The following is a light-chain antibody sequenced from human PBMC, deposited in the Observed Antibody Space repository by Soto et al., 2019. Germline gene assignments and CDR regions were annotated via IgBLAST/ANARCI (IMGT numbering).Light chain of an antibody. Sequence: QSALTQPPSASGSPGQSVAISCTGTSGDVGGYNYVSWYQQHPGKAPKLMIYEVSKRPSGVPDRFSGSKSGNTASLTVSGLQAEDEADYYCIAYAVSSNVFGTGTKVTVL. V-gene: IGLV2-8*01. CDR2: EVS. CDR3: IAYAVSSNV. J-gene: IGLJ1*01. CDR1: SGDVGGYNY.